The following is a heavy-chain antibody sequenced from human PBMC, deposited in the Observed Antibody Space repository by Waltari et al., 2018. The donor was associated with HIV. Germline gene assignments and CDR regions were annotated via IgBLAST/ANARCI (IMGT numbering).Heavy chain of an antibody. V-gene: IGHV1-69*04. J-gene: IGHJ6*02. CDR1: GDTFSSTA. CDR3: ARGRGIHLGMDV. D-gene: IGHD5-12*01. Sequence: QVRLVQSGAEVQKPGSSVQISCKASGDTFSSTAVTWVRQAPGQGLEWMGRIIPVLHTADYAQKFQGRVTITVDRSTATVYMELSSLRSDDTAVYYCARGRGIHLGMDVWGQGTTVTVSS. CDR2: IIPVLHTA.